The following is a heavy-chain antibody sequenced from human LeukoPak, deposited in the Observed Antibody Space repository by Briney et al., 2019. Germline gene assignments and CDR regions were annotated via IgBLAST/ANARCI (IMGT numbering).Heavy chain of an antibody. CDR2: IWYDGSNK. CDR3: ARDRGSSWYLGLQTPYY. V-gene: IGHV3-33*01. CDR1: GFTFSSYG. D-gene: IGHD6-13*01. Sequence: GRSLRLSCAASGFTFSSYGMHWVRQTPGKGLEWVAVIWYDGSNKYYADSVKGRFTISRDNSKNTLYLQMNSLRAEDTAVYYYARDRGSSWYLGLQTPYYWGQGTLVTVSS. J-gene: IGHJ4*02.